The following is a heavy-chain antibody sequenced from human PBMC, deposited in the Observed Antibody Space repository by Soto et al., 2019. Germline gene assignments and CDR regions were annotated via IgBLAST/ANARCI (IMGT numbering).Heavy chain of an antibody. CDR2: ISYDGSNK. J-gene: IGHJ6*02. CDR3: AKDWSDYPRYYYYGMDV. D-gene: IGHD4-17*01. V-gene: IGHV3-30*18. Sequence: GGSLRLSCAASGFTFSSYGMHWVRQAPGKGLEWVAVISYDGSNKYYADSVKGRFTISRDNSKNTLYLQMNSLRAEDTAVYYCAKDWSDYPRYYYYGMDVWGQGTTVTVSS. CDR1: GFTFSSYG.